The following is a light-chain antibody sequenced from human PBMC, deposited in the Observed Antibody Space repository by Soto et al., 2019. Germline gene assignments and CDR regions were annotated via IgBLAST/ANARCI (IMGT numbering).Light chain of an antibody. V-gene: IGKV1-39*01. Sequence: DIQMTQSPSSLSASVGDRVTITCRASQSIATYLNWYQQKPGRAPNLLIYGASSLQSGVPSHFSGGGSGTDFTLTISSLQPEDFATYYCQQSYNTPITFGQGTRLEIK. J-gene: IGKJ5*01. CDR3: QQSYNTPIT. CDR2: GAS. CDR1: QSIATY.